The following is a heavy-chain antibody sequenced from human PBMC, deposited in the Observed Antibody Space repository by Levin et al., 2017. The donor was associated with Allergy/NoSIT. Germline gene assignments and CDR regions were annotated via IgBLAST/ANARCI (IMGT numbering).Heavy chain of an antibody. J-gene: IGHJ4*02. D-gene: IGHD1-26*01. CDR3: ARALIVGATSGGDY. Sequence: GGSLRLSCAASGFTFSSYWMHWVRQAPGKGLVWVSRINGDGSSTNYADSAKGRFTISRDNAKNTLYLQMNSLRSDDTAVYYCARALIVGATSGGDYWGQGTLVTVSS. CDR1: GFTFSSYW. V-gene: IGHV3-74*01. CDR2: INGDGSST.